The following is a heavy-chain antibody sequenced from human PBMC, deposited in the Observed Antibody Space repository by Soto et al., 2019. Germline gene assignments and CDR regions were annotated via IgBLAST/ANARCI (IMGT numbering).Heavy chain of an antibody. CDR1: GFSFSSFP. CDR3: VRDRPIVGAPAAQTPIDYYYYGMDV. Sequence: EVQLVESGGGLVKPGGSLRLSCAASGFSFSSFPMNWVRQAPGKGLEWVSSISSSSTSIYYAGSVKGRFTISRDNAKNSLFLQMNSLRAEDTAVYYCVRDRPIVGAPAAQTPIDYYYYGMDVWGHGTTVTVSS. V-gene: IGHV3-21*04. CDR2: ISSSSTSI. D-gene: IGHD3-3*02. J-gene: IGHJ6*02.